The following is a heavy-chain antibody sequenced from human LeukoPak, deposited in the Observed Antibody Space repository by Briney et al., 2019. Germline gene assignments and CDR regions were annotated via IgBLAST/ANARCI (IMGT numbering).Heavy chain of an antibody. Sequence: GGSLRLSCAASGFTFNSYWMHWVRQAPAKGLVWVSRINSDGSSTNYADSVKGRFTISRDNAKNALFLQMNSLRAEDTAVYYCARGGSYLSAFDIWGQGTMVTVSS. V-gene: IGHV3-74*01. CDR3: ARGGSYLSAFDI. J-gene: IGHJ3*02. CDR1: GFTFNSYW. D-gene: IGHD1-26*01. CDR2: INSDGSST.